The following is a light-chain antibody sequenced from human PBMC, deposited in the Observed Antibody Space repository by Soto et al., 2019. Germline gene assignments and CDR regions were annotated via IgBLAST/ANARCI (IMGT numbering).Light chain of an antibody. V-gene: IGKV3-20*01. CDR3: QQYVSLVT. J-gene: IGKJ1*01. Sequence: EIVLTQSPGSLSLSPGERATLSCRASQSVDSSFFAWYQQKPGQAPRLRIYGASNRATGIPDRFSGSGSGPAFTLTISRLEPEASAVYDCQQYVSLVTFGQVTKVEIK. CDR1: QSVDSSF. CDR2: GAS.